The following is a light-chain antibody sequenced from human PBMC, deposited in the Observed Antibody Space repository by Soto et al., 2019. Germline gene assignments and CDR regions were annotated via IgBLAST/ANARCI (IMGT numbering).Light chain of an antibody. V-gene: IGLV2-23*01. CDR2: EGT. CDR3: AAWDDSLNGRGV. J-gene: IGLJ3*02. Sequence: QSALTQPASVSGPPGQSIVISCNGSSSDVGSYDLVSWYLQYPGKAPKVIIFEGTKRPSGVSDRFSGSKSGNTASLTISGLQTEDEADYYCAAWDDSLNGRGVFGGGTKVTVL. CDR1: SSDVGSYDL.